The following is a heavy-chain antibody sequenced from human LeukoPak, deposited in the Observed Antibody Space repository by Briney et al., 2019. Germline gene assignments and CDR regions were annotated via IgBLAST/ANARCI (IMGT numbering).Heavy chain of an antibody. CDR3: AKDGARSGDFDY. D-gene: IGHD3-10*01. J-gene: IGHJ4*02. Sequence: PGGSLRLPCAASGFTFSSYGMHWVRQAPGKGLEWVAVISYDGSNKYYADSVKGRFTISRDNSKNTLYLQMNSLRAEDTAVYYCAKDGARSGDFDYWGQGTLVTVSS. V-gene: IGHV3-30*18. CDR2: ISYDGSNK. CDR1: GFTFSSYG.